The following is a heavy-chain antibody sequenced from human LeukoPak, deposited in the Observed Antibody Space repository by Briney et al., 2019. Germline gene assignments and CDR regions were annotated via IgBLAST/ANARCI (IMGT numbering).Heavy chain of an antibody. Sequence: GGSLRLSCAASGFTFSSYAMSWVRQAPGKGLEGGSAISGSGGSTYYADSVKGRFTISRDNSKNTLYLQMNSLRAEDTAVYYCAKDSSGSRYYFDYWGQGTLVTVSS. CDR2: ISGSGGST. D-gene: IGHD3-22*01. CDR1: GFTFSSYA. J-gene: IGHJ4*02. CDR3: AKDSSGSRYYFDY. V-gene: IGHV3-23*01.